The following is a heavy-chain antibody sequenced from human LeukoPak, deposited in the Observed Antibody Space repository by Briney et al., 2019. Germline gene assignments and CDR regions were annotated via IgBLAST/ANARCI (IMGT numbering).Heavy chain of an antibody. V-gene: IGHV1-2*02. D-gene: IGHD7-27*01. J-gene: IGHJ3*02. CDR3: ASPWETGEAFDI. Sequence: ASVKVSCKASGYTFTGYYMHWVRQARGQGLEWMGWINPNSGGTNYAQKFQGRVTMTRDTSISTAYMELSRLRSDDTAVYYCASPWETGEAFDIWGQGTMVTVSS. CDR1: GYTFTGYY. CDR2: INPNSGGT.